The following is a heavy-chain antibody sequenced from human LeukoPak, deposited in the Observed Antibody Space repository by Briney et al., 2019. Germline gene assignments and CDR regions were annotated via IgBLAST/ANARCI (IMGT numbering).Heavy chain of an antibody. CDR1: GGSISSHY. J-gene: IGHJ4*02. CDR3: ARTIAARPYYFDY. D-gene: IGHD6-6*01. CDR2: IYYSGYS. Sequence: SETQSLTCTVSGGSISSHYWSWIRQPPGKGLERIGYIYYSGYSKYNPSLKSRVTISVDTSKNQFSLKLSSVTAADTAVYYCARTIAARPYYFDYWGQGTLVTVSS. V-gene: IGHV4-59*11.